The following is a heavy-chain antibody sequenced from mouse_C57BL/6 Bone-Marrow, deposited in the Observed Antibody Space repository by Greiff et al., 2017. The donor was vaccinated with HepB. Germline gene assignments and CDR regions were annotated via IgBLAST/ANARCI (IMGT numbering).Heavy chain of an antibody. D-gene: IGHD2-4*01. CDR1: GFTFSSYA. CDR3: AREDDYPFAY. V-gene: IGHV5-4*01. J-gene: IGHJ3*01. CDR2: ISDGGSYT. Sequence: EVKLVESGGGLVKPGGSLKLSCAASGFTFSSYAMSWVRQTPEKRLEWVATISDGGSYTYYPDNVKGRFTISRDNAKNNLYLQMSHLKSEDTAMYYCAREDDYPFAYWGQGTLFTVSA.